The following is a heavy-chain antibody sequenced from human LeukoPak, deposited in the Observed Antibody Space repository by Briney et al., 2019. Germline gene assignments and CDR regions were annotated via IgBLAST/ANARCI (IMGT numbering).Heavy chain of an antibody. Sequence: PGGSLRLSCAASGFTFSSYEMTWVRQAPGKGLEWVSYISSSGSTIYYADSVKGRFTISRDNAKNSLYLQMNSLRAEDTAVYYCARDFPSYYGMDVWGQGTTVTVSS. CDR1: GFTFSSYE. J-gene: IGHJ6*02. CDR3: ARDFPSYYGMDV. V-gene: IGHV3-48*03. CDR2: ISSSGSTI.